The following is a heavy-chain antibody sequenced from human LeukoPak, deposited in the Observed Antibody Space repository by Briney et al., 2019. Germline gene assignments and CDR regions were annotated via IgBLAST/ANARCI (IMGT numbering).Heavy chain of an antibody. CDR3: AKGQSKGGYFDY. CDR2: IFNGGST. CDR1: GFAVSSNH. D-gene: IGHD3-16*01. V-gene: IGHV3-53*05. J-gene: IGHJ4*02. Sequence: GGSLRLSCAASGFAVSSNHMNWVRQAPGKGLEWVSVIFNGGSTYYADSVKGRFTISRDNSKNTLYLQMNSLRAEDTAVYYCAKGQSKGGYFDYWGQGTLVTVSS.